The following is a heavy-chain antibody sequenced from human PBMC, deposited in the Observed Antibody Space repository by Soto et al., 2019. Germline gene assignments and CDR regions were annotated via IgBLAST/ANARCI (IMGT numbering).Heavy chain of an antibody. CDR2: IVVGSGDT. V-gene: IGHV1-58*01. Sequence: QMQLVQSGPEVKKPGTSVKVSCKGSGYTFTNSAVQWVRQARGQRLEWMGWIVVGSGDTKYAQKFQERVTFTRDVSTSTAYMELSSLKSEDTAVYYCAADVGYLWGRGTLVTVSS. J-gene: IGHJ5*02. CDR3: AADVGYL. CDR1: GYTFTNSA. D-gene: IGHD1-26*01.